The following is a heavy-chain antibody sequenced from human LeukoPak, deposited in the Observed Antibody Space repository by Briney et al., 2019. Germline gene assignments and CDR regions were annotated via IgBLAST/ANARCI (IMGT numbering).Heavy chain of an antibody. J-gene: IGHJ5*02. Sequence: GGSLRLSCAASGFTFSSYAMSWVRQAPGKGLEWVSAISGSGGSTYYADSVKGRFTISRDNSKNTLYLQMNSLRAEDTAVYYCAKVAVRDIVVVPAAPTPTGFDPWGQGTLVTVSS. CDR3: AKVAVRDIVVVPAAPTPTGFDP. V-gene: IGHV3-23*01. D-gene: IGHD2-2*01. CDR2: ISGSGGST. CDR1: GFTFSSYA.